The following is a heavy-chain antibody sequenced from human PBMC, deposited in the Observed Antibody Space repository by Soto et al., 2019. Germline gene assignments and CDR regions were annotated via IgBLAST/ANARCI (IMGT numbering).Heavy chain of an antibody. D-gene: IGHD2-15*01. CDR3: SISQTGGNPPLYFDL. Sequence: QLQESGPGLAQPSETLSLSCTVSGGSFSSNSHFWAWIRQPPGKGLEWIGSTYFGVNSRYNPSLDSRLPLSVPTSKTPFSPNVNSLTPSDTAIFYFSISQTGGNPPLYFDLWGRGPLVIVSS. V-gene: IGHV4-39*03. J-gene: IGHJ2*01. CDR2: TYFGVNS. CDR1: GGSFSSNSHF.